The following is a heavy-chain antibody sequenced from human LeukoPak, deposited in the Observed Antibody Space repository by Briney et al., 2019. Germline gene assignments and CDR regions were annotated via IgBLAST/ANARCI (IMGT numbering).Heavy chain of an antibody. CDR2: IGYRGGSI. J-gene: IGHJ6*03. Sequence: GGSLRLSCAASGFTFSNYAMSWVRQAPGKGLEWVSIIGYRGGSIYYAYSVQGRFTISRDNSKNTLSLQMNGLRPEDTAVYYCAKSWGYTRPYYNYMDVWGKGTTVTVSS. V-gene: IGHV3-23*01. CDR1: GFTFSNYA. CDR3: AKSWGYTRPYYNYMDV. D-gene: IGHD3-16*02.